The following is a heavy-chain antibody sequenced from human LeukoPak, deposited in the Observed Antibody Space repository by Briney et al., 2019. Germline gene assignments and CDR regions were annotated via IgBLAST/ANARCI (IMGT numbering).Heavy chain of an antibody. CDR2: ISSSGSTI. V-gene: IGHV3-48*04. Sequence: GGSLRLSCAASGFTFTTYTMNWVRQAPGKGLEWVSYISSSGSTIYYADSVKGRFTISRDNAKNSLYLQMNSLRAEDTAVYYCARAGLRFLEWLADYWGQGTLVTVSS. CDR3: ARAGLRFLEWLADY. CDR1: GFTFTTYT. D-gene: IGHD3-3*01. J-gene: IGHJ4*02.